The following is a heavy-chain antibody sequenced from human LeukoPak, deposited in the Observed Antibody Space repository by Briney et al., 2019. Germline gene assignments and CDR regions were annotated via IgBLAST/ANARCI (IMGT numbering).Heavy chain of an antibody. Sequence: GGSLRLSCAASGFSFSAYWLTWVRQAPGTGLEWVANINPAGSETYYVDPVKGRFSISRDNAKNLVYLQMNSLRAEDTAVYHCARFGYVAAVDVWGQGTPVTVSS. D-gene: IGHD2-15*01. CDR3: ARFGYVAAVDV. V-gene: IGHV3-7*01. CDR1: GFSFSAYW. J-gene: IGHJ4*02. CDR2: INPAGSET.